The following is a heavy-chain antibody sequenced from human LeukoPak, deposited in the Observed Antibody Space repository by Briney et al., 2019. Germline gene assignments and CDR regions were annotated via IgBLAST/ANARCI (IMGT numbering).Heavy chain of an antibody. D-gene: IGHD3-10*01. Sequence: GGSLRLSCAASGFTFSSYEMNWVRQAPGKGLEWVSYISSSGYPIYYADSVKGRFTISRDNAKHSLYLQMNSLRAEDTSVYYCVRGSLRLRAYYFDYWGQGTLVTVSS. CDR2: ISSSGYPI. V-gene: IGHV3-48*03. CDR3: VRGSLRLRAYYFDY. J-gene: IGHJ4*02. CDR1: GFTFSSYE.